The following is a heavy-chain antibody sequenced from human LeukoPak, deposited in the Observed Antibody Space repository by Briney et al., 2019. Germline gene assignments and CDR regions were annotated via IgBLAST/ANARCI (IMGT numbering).Heavy chain of an antibody. D-gene: IGHD3-10*01. CDR2: ISSSSGYI. J-gene: IGHJ5*02. Sequence: PGGSLRLSCAASGFTFSYYSMNWVRQAPGKGLEWVSSISSSSGYIYYADSVKGRFTISRDNAKNSLYLQMTSLRVEDTAVFYCARYNYGSGTSFDPWGQGTLVTVSS. V-gene: IGHV3-21*01. CDR3: ARYNYGSGTSFDP. CDR1: GFTFSYYS.